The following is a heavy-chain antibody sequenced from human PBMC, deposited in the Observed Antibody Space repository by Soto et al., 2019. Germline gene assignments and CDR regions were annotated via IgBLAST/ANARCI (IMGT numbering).Heavy chain of an antibody. CDR2: ISSSSSYI. D-gene: IGHD2-2*01. V-gene: IGHV3-21*01. Sequence: PGGFLRLSCVASGFTVDDYAMHWVRQAPGKGLEWVSSISSSSSYIYYADSVKGRFTISRDNAKNSLYLQMNSLRAEDTAVYYCARGPSATGYCSSTSCYGNWFDPWGQGTLVNVSS. J-gene: IGHJ5*02. CDR3: ARGPSATGYCSSTSCYGNWFDP. CDR1: GFTVDDYA.